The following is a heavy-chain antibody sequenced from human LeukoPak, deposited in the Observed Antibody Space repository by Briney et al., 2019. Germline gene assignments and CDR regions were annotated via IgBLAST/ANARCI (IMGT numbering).Heavy chain of an antibody. CDR1: GGTFSSYA. V-gene: IGHV1-69*04. CDR2: IIPILGIA. J-gene: IGHJ4*02. Sequence: EASVKVSCKASGGTFSSYAISWVRQAPGQGLEWMGRIIPILGIANYAQKFQGRVTITADKSTSTAYMELSSLRSEDTAVYYCARATTNYGDYAILDWGQGTLVTVSS. D-gene: IGHD4-17*01. CDR3: ARATTNYGDYAILD.